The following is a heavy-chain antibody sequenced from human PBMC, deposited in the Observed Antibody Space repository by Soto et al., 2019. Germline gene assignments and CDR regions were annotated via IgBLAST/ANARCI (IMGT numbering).Heavy chain of an antibody. D-gene: IGHD2-21*02. CDR1: GYTFTSYG. Sequence: QVQLVQSGGEVKKPGASVKVSCKASGYTFTSYGISWVRQAPGQGLEWMGWISGYNGKTNYAQKVQDRVTMTTDTSTSTVYMALRSLRSDDTAVYYCAREGDVAYYYYGMDVWGQGTTVTVSS. V-gene: IGHV1-18*01. CDR3: AREGDVAYYYYGMDV. CDR2: ISGYNGKT. J-gene: IGHJ6*02.